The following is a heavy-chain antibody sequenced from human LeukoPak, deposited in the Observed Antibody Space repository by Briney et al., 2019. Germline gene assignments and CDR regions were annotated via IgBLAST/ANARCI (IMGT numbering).Heavy chain of an antibody. CDR1: GYTLTELS. V-gene: IGHV1-2*02. J-gene: IGHJ3*02. Sequence: GASVKVSCKVSGYTLTELSMHWVRQAPGQGLEWMGWINPNSGGTNHAQKFQGRVTMTRDTSISTAYMELSRLTSDDTAVYYCARVWVDSGSFSVGAFDIWGQGTMVTVSS. CDR3: ARVWVDSGSFSVGAFDI. D-gene: IGHD1-26*01. CDR2: INPNSGGT.